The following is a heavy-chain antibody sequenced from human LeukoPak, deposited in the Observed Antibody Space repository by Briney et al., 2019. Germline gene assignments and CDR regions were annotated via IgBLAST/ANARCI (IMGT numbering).Heavy chain of an antibody. CDR3: ARGTMTTVTYYFDY. J-gene: IGHJ4*02. V-gene: IGHV4-34*01. CDR2: INHSGST. Sequence: SETLSLTCAVYGGSFSAYYWSWIRQPPGKGLEWIGEINHSGSTNYNPSLKSRVTISVDRSKNQFTLKLRSVTAADTAVYYCARGTMTTVTYYFDYWGQGTLVTVSS. D-gene: IGHD4-17*01. CDR1: GGSFSAYY.